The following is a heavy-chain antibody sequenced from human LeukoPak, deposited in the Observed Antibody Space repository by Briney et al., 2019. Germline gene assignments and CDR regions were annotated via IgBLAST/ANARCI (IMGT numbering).Heavy chain of an antibody. V-gene: IGHV3-48*01. CDR3: ARSGYCSSTSCTDDYYYGMDV. CDR2: ISSSSSTV. Sequence: GGSLRLSCAASGFTFSSYSMNWVRQAPGKGLEWVSYISSSSSTVCYADSVKGRFTISRDNAKNSLYLQMNSLRAEDTAVYYCARSGYCSSTSCTDDYYYGMDVWGQGTTVTVSS. D-gene: IGHD2-2*01. CDR1: GFTFSSYS. J-gene: IGHJ6*02.